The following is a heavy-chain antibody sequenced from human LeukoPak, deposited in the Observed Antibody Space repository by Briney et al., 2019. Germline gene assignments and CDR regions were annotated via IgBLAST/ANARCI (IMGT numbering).Heavy chain of an antibody. Sequence: GGSLRLSCAASGCTFSSYAMSWVRQAPGKGLEWVSAISDSGGNTYYADSVKGRFTISRDNSKNTLYLQMNSLRAEDTAVYYCATHQSERAYDAFDIWGQGTMVTVSS. J-gene: IGHJ3*02. V-gene: IGHV3-23*01. CDR1: GCTFSSYA. CDR3: ATHQSERAYDAFDI. CDR2: ISDSGGNT.